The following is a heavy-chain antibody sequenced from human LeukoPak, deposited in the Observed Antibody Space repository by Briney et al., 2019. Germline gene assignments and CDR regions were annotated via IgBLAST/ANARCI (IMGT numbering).Heavy chain of an antibody. V-gene: IGHV4-59*01. Sequence: PSETLSLTCTVSGGSISSYYWSWIRQPPGKGLEWIGYIYYSGSTNYNPSLKSRVTISVDTSKNQFSLKLSSVTAADTAVYYCARGGLYYYDSSGPWGFDYWGQGTLVTVSS. CDR1: GGSISSYY. CDR3: ARGGLYYYDSSGPWGFDY. J-gene: IGHJ4*02. CDR2: IYYSGST. D-gene: IGHD3-22*01.